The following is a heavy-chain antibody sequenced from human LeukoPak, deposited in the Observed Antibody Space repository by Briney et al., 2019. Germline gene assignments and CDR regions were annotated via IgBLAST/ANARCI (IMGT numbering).Heavy chain of an antibody. J-gene: IGHJ4*02. V-gene: IGHV3-30-3*01. CDR2: ISYDGSNK. Sequence: GGSLRLSCAASGFTFSSYAMHWVRQAPGKGLEWVAVISYDGSNKYYADSVKGRFTISRDNSKNTLYLQMNSLRAEDTAVYYCARDDAGYHDWGQGALVTVSS. CDR3: ARDDAGYHD. D-gene: IGHD5-12*01. CDR1: GFTFSSYA.